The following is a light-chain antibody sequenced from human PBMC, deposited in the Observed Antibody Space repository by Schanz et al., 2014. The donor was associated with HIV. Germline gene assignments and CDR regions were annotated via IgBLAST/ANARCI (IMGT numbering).Light chain of an antibody. CDR2: DVS. CDR1: TSDVGGYNY. Sequence: QSVLTQPASVSGSPGQSITISCTGTTSDVGGYNYVSWYQQHPDKAPKLMIYDVSHRPLGVSNRFSGSKSGNTASLTISGLQADDEADYYCSSYTSSTTWVFGGGTKLTVL. CDR3: SSYTSSTTWV. J-gene: IGLJ3*02. V-gene: IGLV2-14*01.